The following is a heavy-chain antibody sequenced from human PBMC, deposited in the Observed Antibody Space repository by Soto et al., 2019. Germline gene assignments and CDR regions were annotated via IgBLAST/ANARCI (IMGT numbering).Heavy chain of an antibody. CDR1: GVALSTPPVR. Sequence: QTTLKESGPTLVKPTQTLTMTCRASGVALSTPPVRVAWFRQPPGKALEWLAVIYWDDDKRYSPSLKSRLTITKDTSKNQVLLSITALDPDDTATYSCVSGIVVPGTDYYAMHNLGQGTTVAVSS. CDR2: IYWDDDK. J-gene: IGHJ6*02. CDR3: VSGIVVPGTDYYAMHN. V-gene: IGHV2-5*02. D-gene: IGHD6-19*01.